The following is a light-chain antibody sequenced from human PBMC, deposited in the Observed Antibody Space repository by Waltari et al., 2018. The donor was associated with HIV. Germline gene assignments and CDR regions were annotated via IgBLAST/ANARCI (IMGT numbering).Light chain of an antibody. Sequence: DIVMTQSPASLAVSLGERATLHCKSSQTILYSSNNKNYLSWYQQRPGQPPKLHIYWASTRESGVPDRFSGSGSGTDFTLTISGLQAEDVALYYCQQYFNAPYTFGQGTKVEI. CDR1: QTILYSSNNKNY. V-gene: IGKV4-1*01. CDR2: WAS. J-gene: IGKJ2*01. CDR3: QQYFNAPYT.